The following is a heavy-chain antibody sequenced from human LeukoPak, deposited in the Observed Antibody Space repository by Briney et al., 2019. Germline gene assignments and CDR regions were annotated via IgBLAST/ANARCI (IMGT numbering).Heavy chain of an antibody. CDR2: ISSSSTYI. V-gene: IGHV3-21*01. D-gene: IGHD3-3*01. Sequence: PGGSLRLSCAASGFTFSTYSMNWVRQAPGKGLEWVSSISSSSTYIYYADSVKGRFTISRDNAKNSLYLQMNSLRAEDTAVYYCARFPQKDNPPIFGVITEDYWGQGTLVTVSS. CDR1: GFTFSTYS. J-gene: IGHJ4*02. CDR3: ARFPQKDNPPIFGVITEDY.